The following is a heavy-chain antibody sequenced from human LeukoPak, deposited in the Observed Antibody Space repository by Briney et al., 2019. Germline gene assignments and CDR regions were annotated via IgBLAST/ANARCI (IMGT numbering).Heavy chain of an antibody. J-gene: IGHJ4*02. CDR1: GYTFTSYD. CDR2: MNPNSGNT. Sequence: ASVKVSCKASGYTFTSYDINWVRQATGQGLEWMGWMNPNSGNTGYAQKFQGRVTITRNTSISTAYMELSSLRSEDTAVYYCVRVGMEEREPREPSYWGQGTLVTVSS. D-gene: IGHD1-14*01. V-gene: IGHV1-8*03. CDR3: VRVGMEEREPREPSY.